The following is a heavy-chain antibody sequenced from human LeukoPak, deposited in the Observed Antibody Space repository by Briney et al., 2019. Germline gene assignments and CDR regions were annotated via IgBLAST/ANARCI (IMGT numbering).Heavy chain of an antibody. D-gene: IGHD3-10*01. Sequence: PSETLSLTCNVSGGSISDNDYSWGWIRQPPGKGLEWMGCIHYSGTTYSNPSLKSRISISVDTSKSQFSLKLRSVTAADTAVYYCARRYYFVSGSYYPFDFWGQGTLVTVSS. CDR2: IHYSGTT. J-gene: IGHJ4*02. CDR3: ARRYYFVSGSYYPFDF. V-gene: IGHV4-39*01. CDR1: GGSISDNDYS.